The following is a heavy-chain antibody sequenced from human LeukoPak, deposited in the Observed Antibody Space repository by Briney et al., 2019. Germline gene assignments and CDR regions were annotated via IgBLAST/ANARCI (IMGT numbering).Heavy chain of an antibody. CDR3: ARDNYYGSGSYYYYGMDV. CDR2: ISYDGSNK. CDR1: RVTFSSYA. J-gene: IGHJ6*01. V-gene: IGHV3-30-3*01. Sequence: GRSLRLSCAASRVTFSSYAMHWVRQAPGKGLEWVAVISYDGSNKYYADSVKGRFTISRDNSKNTLYLQMNSLRAEDTAVYYCARDNYYGSGSYYYYGMDVWGQGTTVTVSS. D-gene: IGHD3-10*01.